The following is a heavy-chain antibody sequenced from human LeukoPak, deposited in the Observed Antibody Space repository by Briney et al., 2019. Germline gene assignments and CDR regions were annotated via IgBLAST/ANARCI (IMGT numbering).Heavy chain of an antibody. Sequence: GESLKISCKGSGYSFTSYWIGWVRQMPGKGLEWMGIIYPGDSDTRYSPSFQGQVTISADKSISTAYLQWSSLKASDTAMYYCARLDYDYLWGSYRPYNWFDPWGQGTLVTVSS. CDR1: GYSFTSYW. CDR3: ARLDYDYLWGSYRPYNWFDP. D-gene: IGHD3-16*02. CDR2: IYPGDSDT. J-gene: IGHJ5*02. V-gene: IGHV5-51*01.